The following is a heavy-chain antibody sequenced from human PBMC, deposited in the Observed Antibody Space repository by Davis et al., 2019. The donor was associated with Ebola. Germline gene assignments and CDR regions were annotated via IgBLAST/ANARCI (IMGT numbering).Heavy chain of an antibody. CDR1: DNTFTNYW. D-gene: IGHD3-3*01. CDR2: IDPSDSYT. CDR3: ARRMHVTIFGTDIDRKPGFDY. V-gene: IGHV5-10-1*01. Sequence: GESLKISCKGSDNTFTNYWISWVRQMPGKGLEWMGRIDPSDSYTNYSPSFQGHVTISADKSITTAYLQWNSLKASDTAMYYCARRMHVTIFGTDIDRKPGFDYWGQGTLVTVSS. J-gene: IGHJ4*02.